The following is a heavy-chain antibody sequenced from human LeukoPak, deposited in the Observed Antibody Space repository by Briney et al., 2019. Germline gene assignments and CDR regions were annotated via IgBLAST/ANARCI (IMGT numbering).Heavy chain of an antibody. Sequence: GGSLRLSCAASGFTFSSYAMSWVRQAPGTGLEWVAAISGSGGSTYYADSVKGRFTISRDNSKNTLYLQMNSLRAEDTAVYYCAKDQGLVGATTFDYWGQGTLVTVSS. D-gene: IGHD1-26*01. J-gene: IGHJ4*02. CDR2: ISGSGGST. V-gene: IGHV3-23*01. CDR1: GFTFSSYA. CDR3: AKDQGLVGATTFDY.